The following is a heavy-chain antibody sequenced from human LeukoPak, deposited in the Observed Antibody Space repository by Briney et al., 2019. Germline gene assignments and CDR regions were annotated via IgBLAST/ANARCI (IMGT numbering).Heavy chain of an antibody. Sequence: PGGSQRLSCAASGFTFSSYEMNWVRQAPGKGLEWVSYISSSGSTIYYADSVKGRFTISRDNAKNSLYLQMNSLRAEDTAVYYCARRPRQYGMDVWGQGTTVTVSS. J-gene: IGHJ6*02. V-gene: IGHV3-48*03. CDR3: ARRPRQYGMDV. CDR1: GFTFSSYE. CDR2: ISSSGSTI.